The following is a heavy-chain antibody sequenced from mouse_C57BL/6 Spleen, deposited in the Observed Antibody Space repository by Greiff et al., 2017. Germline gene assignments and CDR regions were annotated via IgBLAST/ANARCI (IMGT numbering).Heavy chain of an antibody. CDR1: GYTFTSYW. D-gene: IGHD2-4*01. J-gene: IGHJ2*01. CDR2: IYPGSGST. CDR3: AVRAYDYGY. V-gene: IGHV1-55*01. Sequence: QVQLQQPGAELVKPGASVKMSCKASGYTFTSYWITWVKQRPGQGLEWIGDIYPGSGSTNYNEKFKSKATLTVDKSASTAYMQLSSLTSEDSAVYYCAVRAYDYGYWGQGTTLTVSS.